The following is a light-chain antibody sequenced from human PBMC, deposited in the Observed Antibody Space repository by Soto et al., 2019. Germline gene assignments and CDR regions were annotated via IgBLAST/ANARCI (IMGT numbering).Light chain of an antibody. Sequence: DIQMTQSPSSLSASLGDRVTITCRASESISSYLNWYQQKPGRAPKLLIYAASSLQSGVPSRFSGSGSGTDFTLTINSLQSGDFATYYCQHSYTTPWTFGQGTKVEIK. V-gene: IGKV1-39*01. J-gene: IGKJ1*01. CDR1: ESISSY. CDR2: AAS. CDR3: QHSYTTPWT.